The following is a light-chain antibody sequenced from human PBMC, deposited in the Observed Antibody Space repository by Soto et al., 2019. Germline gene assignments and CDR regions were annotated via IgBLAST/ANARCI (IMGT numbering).Light chain of an antibody. J-gene: IGLJ3*02. Sequence: QSVLTQPPSASGTPGQRVTISCSGRSSNIGSNYVYWYQQLPGTAPKLLIYSHNLRPSGVPDRFSGSTSGTSASLAISGLRSEDEGDYHCAAWDDSLSGVVFGGGTKLTVL. CDR1: SSNIGSNY. CDR2: SHN. V-gene: IGLV1-47*02. CDR3: AAWDDSLSGVV.